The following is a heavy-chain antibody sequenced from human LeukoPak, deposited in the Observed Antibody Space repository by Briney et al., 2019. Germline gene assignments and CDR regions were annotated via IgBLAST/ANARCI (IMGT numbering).Heavy chain of an antibody. CDR1: GGTFSSYA. Sequence: ASVKVSCKASGGTFSSYAISWVRQAPGQGLEWMGGIIPIFGTANYAQKFQGRVTITADESTSTAYMELSSLRSEDTAVYYCARDLTTVTTFRHYFDYWGQGTPVTVSS. J-gene: IGHJ4*02. V-gene: IGHV1-69*13. CDR2: IIPIFGTA. CDR3: ARDLTTVTTFRHYFDY. D-gene: IGHD4-11*01.